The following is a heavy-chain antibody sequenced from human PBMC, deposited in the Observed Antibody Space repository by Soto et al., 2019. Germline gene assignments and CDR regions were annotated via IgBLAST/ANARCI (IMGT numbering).Heavy chain of an antibody. D-gene: IGHD6-13*01. CDR3: ARGEPAPMAAAGTDYDY. CDR2: ISAYNGNT. Sequence: GASVKVSCKASGYTFTSYGISWVRQAPGQGLEWMGWISAYNGNTNYAQKLQGRVTMTTDTSTSTAYMELRSLRSDDTAVYYCARGEPAPMAAAGTDYDYWGQGTLVTVS. V-gene: IGHV1-18*01. CDR1: GYTFTSYG. J-gene: IGHJ4*02.